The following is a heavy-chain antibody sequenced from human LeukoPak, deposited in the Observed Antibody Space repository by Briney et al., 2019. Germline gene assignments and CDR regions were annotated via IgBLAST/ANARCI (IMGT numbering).Heavy chain of an antibody. CDR1: TDSITGNW. D-gene: IGHD1-26*01. CDR3: AKEIVGAPTPGAY. CDR2: VHKSGST. V-gene: IGHV4-4*02. Sequence: SETLSRTCAVSTDSITGNWWSWVRQPPGKGLEWIGEVHKSGSTNYYPSLQSRVTISIDKSKNQIALELTSVTAADTAVYYCAKEIVGAPTPGAYWGQGILVTVSS. J-gene: IGHJ4*02.